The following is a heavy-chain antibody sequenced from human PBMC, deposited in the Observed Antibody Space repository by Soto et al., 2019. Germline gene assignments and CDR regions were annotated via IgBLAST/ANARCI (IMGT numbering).Heavy chain of an antibody. J-gene: IGHJ6*02. CDR3: ARGNYDFWSGYSPGDYYYGMDV. V-gene: IGHV1-69*13. CDR2: IIPIFGTA. Sequence: GASVKVSCKASGCTFSSYAISWVRQAPGQGLEWMGGIIPIFGTANYAQKFQGRVTITADESTSTAYMELSSLRSEDTAVYYCARGNYDFWSGYSPGDYYYGMDVWGQGTTVTVSS. CDR1: GCTFSSYA. D-gene: IGHD3-3*01.